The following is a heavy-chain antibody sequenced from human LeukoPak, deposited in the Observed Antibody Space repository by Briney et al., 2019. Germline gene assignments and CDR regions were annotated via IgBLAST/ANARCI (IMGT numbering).Heavy chain of an antibody. J-gene: IGHJ4*02. CDR1: GLRFSNYG. CDR3: AKDTYYYDSSGYYPDY. CDR2: ISGTGDST. Sequence: GGSLRLSCVVSGLRFSNYGMSWVRQAPGKGLEWVSAISGTGDSTYYADSVKGRFSISRDNSKNTLYLQMNSLRAEDTAVYYCAKDTYYYDSSGYYPDYWGQGTLVTVSS. V-gene: IGHV3-23*01. D-gene: IGHD3-22*01.